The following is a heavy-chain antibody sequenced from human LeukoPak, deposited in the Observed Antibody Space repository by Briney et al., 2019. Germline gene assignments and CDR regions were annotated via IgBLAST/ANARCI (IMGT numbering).Heavy chain of an antibody. V-gene: IGHV3-21*01. J-gene: IGHJ3*02. CDR1: GFTFSSYT. Sequence: PGGSLRLSCAASGFTFSSYTMNWVRQAPGKGLEWVSSISSSSSYIYYADSVKGRFTISRDNAKNSLYLQMNSLRAEDTAVYYCARPYSNYGDAFDIWGQGTMVTVSS. D-gene: IGHD4-11*01. CDR2: ISSSSSYI. CDR3: ARPYSNYGDAFDI.